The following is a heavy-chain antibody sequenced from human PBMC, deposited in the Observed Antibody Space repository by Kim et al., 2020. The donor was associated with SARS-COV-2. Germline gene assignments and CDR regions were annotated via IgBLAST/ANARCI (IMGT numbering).Heavy chain of an antibody. V-gene: IGHV4-4*07. J-gene: IGHJ5*02. D-gene: IGHD5-12*01. CDR2: IYTSGST. Sequence: SETLSLTCTVSGGSISSYYWSWIRQPAGKGLEWIGRIYTSGSTNYNPSLKSRVTMSVDTSKNQFSLKLSSVTAADTAVYYCARDHIVSTVVTPGYNWFDPWGQGTLVTVSS. CDR1: GGSISSYY. CDR3: ARDHIVSTVVTPGYNWFDP.